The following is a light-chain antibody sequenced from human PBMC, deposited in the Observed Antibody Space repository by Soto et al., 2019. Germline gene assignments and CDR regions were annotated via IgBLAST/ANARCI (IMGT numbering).Light chain of an antibody. J-gene: IGLJ1*01. V-gene: IGLV2-23*01. CDR3: CSYAGTLYV. CDR1: SSDVGSYNL. Sequence: QSVLTQPASVSGSPGQSITISCTGTSSDVGSYNLVSWYQQHPGKAPKLMIYEGSKRPSGVSNRFSGSKSGNTASLTISELQAEDEADYYCCSYAGTLYVFGTGTKVTVL. CDR2: EGS.